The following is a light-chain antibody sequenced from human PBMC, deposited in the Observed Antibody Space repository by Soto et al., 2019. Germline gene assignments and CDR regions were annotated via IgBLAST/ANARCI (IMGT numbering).Light chain of an antibody. J-gene: IGKJ1*01. Sequence: EIVLTQSPGTLSLSPGERANLSCRASQSVNSNLAWHQQKPGQAPRLLMYGVSTRGAGIPDRFSGSGSGTDFTLTISRLEPEDFAVYYCQQYVSSPLTFGQGTKV. CDR2: GVS. CDR1: QSVNSN. V-gene: IGKV3-20*01. CDR3: QQYVSSPLT.